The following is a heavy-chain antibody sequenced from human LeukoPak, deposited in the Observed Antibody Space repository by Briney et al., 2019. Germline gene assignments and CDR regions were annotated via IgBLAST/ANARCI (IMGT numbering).Heavy chain of an antibody. D-gene: IGHD1-1*01. CDR3: ARRTGEGYFDY. V-gene: IGHV3-66*01. Sequence: PGGSLRLSCAASGFTVSSNYMTWVRQAPGKGPEWVSVIYSGGDTYYADSVKGRFTISRDNSKNTLYLQMNSLRAEDTAVDYCARRTGEGYFDYWGQGTLVTVSS. J-gene: IGHJ4*02. CDR1: GFTVSSNY. CDR2: IYSGGDT.